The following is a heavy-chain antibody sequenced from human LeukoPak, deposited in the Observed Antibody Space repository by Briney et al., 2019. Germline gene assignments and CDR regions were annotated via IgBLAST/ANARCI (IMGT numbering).Heavy chain of an antibody. CDR3: AKDGSSSWQDY. D-gene: IGHD6-13*01. V-gene: IGHV3-30*18. CDR1: GFTFSSYG. Sequence: GGSLRLSCAASGFTFSSYGMHWVRQAPGKGLEWVAVTSYDGSNKYYADSVKGRFTISRDNSKNTLYLQMNSLRAEDTAVYYCAKDGSSSWQDYWGQGALVTVSS. J-gene: IGHJ4*02. CDR2: TSYDGSNK.